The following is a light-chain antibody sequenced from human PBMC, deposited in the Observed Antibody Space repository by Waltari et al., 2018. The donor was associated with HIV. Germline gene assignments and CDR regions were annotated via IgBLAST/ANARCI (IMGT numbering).Light chain of an antibody. V-gene: IGLV2-11*01. Sequence: QSALTQPRSVSGSPGQSVTISCTGTISDVGGYTFVSWYQHHPGNAPTLVISDVTKRPSGFPVRFSGSTSGNTASLTISGLQAEDEADYYCCSYSGSGTLYVFGTGTEVTVL. J-gene: IGLJ1*01. CDR2: DVT. CDR1: ISDVGGYTF. CDR3: CSYSGSGTLYV.